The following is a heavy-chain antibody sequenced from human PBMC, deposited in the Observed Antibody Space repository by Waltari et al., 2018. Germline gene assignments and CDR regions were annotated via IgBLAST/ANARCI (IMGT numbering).Heavy chain of an antibody. V-gene: IGHV3-21*01. J-gene: IGHJ4*02. CDR3: ARGEGGSYSRWGY. CDR2: SSSSSSYI. CDR1: GFTFSSYS. Sequence: EVQLVESGGGLVKPGGSLRLSCAASGFTFSSYSMNWVRQAPGKGLEWVSSSSSSSSYIYYADSVKGRFTITRDNAKNSLYLQMNSLRAEDTAVYYCARGEGGSYSRWGYWGQGTLVTVSS. D-gene: IGHD1-26*01.